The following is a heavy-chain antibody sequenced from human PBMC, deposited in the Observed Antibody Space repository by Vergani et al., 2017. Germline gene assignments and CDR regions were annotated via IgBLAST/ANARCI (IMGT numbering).Heavy chain of an antibody. CDR3: AKDFATSSGGCWFDP. CDR1: GFTSAGYV. V-gene: IGHV3-9*02. Sequence: DVQLEESGGGLVLPGRSLRLSCVASGFTSAGYVMHWVRLAPGKGLEWGSGIRGISNSIGYADSVKVCFTISRDHAKHSLYLQINILRAEDMAFYYCAKDFATSSGGCWFDPWGQGTLVTVSS. CDR2: IRGISNSI. J-gene: IGHJ5*02. D-gene: IGHD6-6*01.